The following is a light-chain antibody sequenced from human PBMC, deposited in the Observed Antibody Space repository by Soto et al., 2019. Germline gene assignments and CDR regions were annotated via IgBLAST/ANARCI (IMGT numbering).Light chain of an antibody. CDR3: QETFSPPYT. Sequence: DIQMTQSLSSLSASVGDTVTITCRARQRLSNSLSWYQQKPRKAPKFLIYVASTLQRGVTSRLSGTRSVTDFSLTIGSPQPEDGATYYCQETFSPPYTFGQGTKLDSK. CDR1: QRLSNS. CDR2: VAS. J-gene: IGKJ2*01. V-gene: IGKV1-39*01.